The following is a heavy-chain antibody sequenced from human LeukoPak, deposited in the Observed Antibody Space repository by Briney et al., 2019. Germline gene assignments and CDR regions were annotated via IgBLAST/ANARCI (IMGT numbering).Heavy chain of an antibody. D-gene: IGHD3-22*01. CDR1: RFSARSNY. CDR2: IYSDGNT. V-gene: IGHV3-53*01. J-gene: IGHJ4*02. Sequence: PGGSLRLSYAAARFSARSNYMSLVRQAPGKGLEWVSVIYSDGNTYYADSVKGRFTISRDNSKNTLYLQMNSLRAEDTAVYYCASGARDSSGYYLYYFDYWGQGILVTVSS. CDR3: ASGARDSSGYYLYYFDY.